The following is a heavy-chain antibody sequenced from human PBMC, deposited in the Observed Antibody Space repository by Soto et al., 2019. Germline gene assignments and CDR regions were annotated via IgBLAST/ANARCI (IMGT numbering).Heavy chain of an antibody. Sequence: VASVKVSCKASGYTFTDYFIHWVRQAPGQGLEWMGWINPDNGGTVYAQNFQGRLTMARDTPVATVYMELSGLRSGDTAVYYCTRSTQYSASLEFDFWGQGTRVTVSS. J-gene: IGHJ4*02. D-gene: IGHD5-12*01. CDR2: INPDNGGT. CDR1: GYTFTDYF. V-gene: IGHV1-2*02. CDR3: TRSTQYSASLEFDF.